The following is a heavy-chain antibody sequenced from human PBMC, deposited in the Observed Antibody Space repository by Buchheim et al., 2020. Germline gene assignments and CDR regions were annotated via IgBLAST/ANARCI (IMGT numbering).Heavy chain of an antibody. J-gene: IGHJ4*02. D-gene: IGHD6-19*01. Sequence: EVQLVESGGGLVQPGGSLRLSCAASGFTFSSYAMSWVRQAPGKGLEWVSAVTNSGVRTYYADSVKGRFTISRDNSKNTLYLQMNSLRVEDTAVYYCASRGGSGWSSGYWGQGTL. CDR1: GFTFSSYA. CDR3: ASRGGSGWSSGY. CDR2: VTNSGVRT. V-gene: IGHV3-23*04.